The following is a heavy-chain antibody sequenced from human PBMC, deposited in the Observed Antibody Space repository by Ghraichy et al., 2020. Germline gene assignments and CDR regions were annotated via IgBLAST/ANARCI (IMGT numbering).Heavy chain of an antibody. Sequence: GESLNISCAASGFTFSSYAMSWVRQAPGKGLEWVSSINESGDKTYYADSVRGRFTISRDNSGKILYLQMNSLRAGDTAFYYCARASGSTTGWWVDFFDYWGQGTLVTVSS. CDR1: GFTFSSYA. V-gene: IGHV3-23*01. CDR3: ARASGSTTGWWVDFFDY. CDR2: INESGDKT. J-gene: IGHJ4*02. D-gene: IGHD6-19*01.